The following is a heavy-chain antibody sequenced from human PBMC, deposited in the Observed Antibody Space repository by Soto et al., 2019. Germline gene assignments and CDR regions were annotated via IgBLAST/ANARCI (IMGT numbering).Heavy chain of an antibody. CDR3: AAASEALPYTGGVDDAFDI. CDR1: GFTFTSSA. D-gene: IGHD3-16*01. J-gene: IGHJ3*02. CDR2: IVVGSGNT. V-gene: IGHV1-58*02. Sequence: ASVKVSCKASGFTFTSSAMQWVRQARGQRLEWIGWIVVGSGNTNYAQKFQERVTITRDMSTSTAYMELSSLRSEDTAVYYCAAASEALPYTGGVDDAFDIWGQGTMVTVSS.